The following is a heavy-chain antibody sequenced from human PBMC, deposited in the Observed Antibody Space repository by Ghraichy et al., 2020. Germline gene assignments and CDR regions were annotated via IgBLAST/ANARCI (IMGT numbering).Heavy chain of an antibody. CDR1: RFNFNDYW. Sequence: GGSLRLSCAGSRFNFNDYWMSWVRQAPGKGLEWVAHMKPDGSEIYYVDSVKGRFTISRDNAKNSLYLQMNSLRGEDTAVYYCARVLRSWYGIDYWGQGTLVTFSS. J-gene: IGHJ4*02. CDR2: MKPDGSEI. D-gene: IGHD6-13*01. V-gene: IGHV3-7*01. CDR3: ARVLRSWYGIDY.